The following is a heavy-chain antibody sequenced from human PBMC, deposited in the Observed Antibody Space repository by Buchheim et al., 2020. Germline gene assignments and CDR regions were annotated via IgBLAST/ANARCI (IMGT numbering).Heavy chain of an antibody. Sequence: QVQLVQSGAEVKKPGASVKVSYKASGYTFTSYDINWVRQATGQGLEWMGWMNPNSGNTGYAQKFQGRVTMTRNTSISTAYMELSSLRSEDTAVYYCARRFGYSSGWYYYYYYMDVWGKGTT. V-gene: IGHV1-8*01. CDR2: MNPNSGNT. J-gene: IGHJ6*03. CDR1: GYTFTSYD. CDR3: ARRFGYSSGWYYYYYYMDV. D-gene: IGHD6-19*01.